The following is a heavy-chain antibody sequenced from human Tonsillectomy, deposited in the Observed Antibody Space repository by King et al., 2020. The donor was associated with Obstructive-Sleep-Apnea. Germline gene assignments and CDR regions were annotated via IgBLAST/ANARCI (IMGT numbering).Heavy chain of an antibody. Sequence: VQLQESGPGLVKPSGTLSLTCAVSGGSISSSNWWSWVRQPPGKGLEWIGEIYHSGSTNYNPSLKSRVTISVDKSKNQSSLKRSSVTAADTSVYYCARGGTSYLYYYGMDVWGQGTTVTVSS. CDR3: ARGGTSYLYYYGMDV. D-gene: IGHD2-2*01. CDR1: GGSISSSNW. J-gene: IGHJ6*02. V-gene: IGHV4-4*02. CDR2: IYHSGST.